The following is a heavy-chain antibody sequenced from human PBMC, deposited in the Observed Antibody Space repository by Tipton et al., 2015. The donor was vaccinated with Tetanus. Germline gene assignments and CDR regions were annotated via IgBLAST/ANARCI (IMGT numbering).Heavy chain of an antibody. CDR1: GFTFSSYS. Sequence: SLRLSCAASGFTFSSYSMNWVRQAPGKGLEWVSSISSSSSYIYYADSVKGRFTISRDNAKNSLYLQMNSLRAEDTAVYYCARDERMTGVFDSWGQGSLVTVSS. D-gene: IGHD2/OR15-2a*01. CDR3: ARDERMTGVFDS. CDR2: ISSSSSYI. V-gene: IGHV3-21*01. J-gene: IGHJ4*02.